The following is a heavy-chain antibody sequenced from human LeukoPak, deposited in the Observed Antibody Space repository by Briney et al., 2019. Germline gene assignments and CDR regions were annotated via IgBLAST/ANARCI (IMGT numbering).Heavy chain of an antibody. V-gene: IGHV4-59*11. CDR3: ARDEDAFDI. CDR1: GGSISSHY. CDR2: IYYSGST. J-gene: IGHJ3*02. Sequence: SETLSLTCTVSGGSISSHYWSWIRQPPGKGLEWIGYIYYSGSTNYNPSLKSRVTISVDTSKNQFSLKLSSVTAADTAVYYCARDEDAFDIWGQGTMVTVSS.